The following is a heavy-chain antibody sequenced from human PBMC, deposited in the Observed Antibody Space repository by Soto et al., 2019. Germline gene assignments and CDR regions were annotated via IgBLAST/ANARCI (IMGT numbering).Heavy chain of an antibody. V-gene: IGHV3-72*01. CDR1: GFTFSDHY. D-gene: IGHD6-19*01. CDR3: ARDRAHSGIAVAGTDFDY. J-gene: IGHJ4*02. CDR2: TRNKANSYTT. Sequence: EVQLVESGGGLVQPGGSLRLSCAASGFTFSDHYMDWVRQAPGKGLEWVGRTRNKANSYTTEYAASVKGRFTISRDDSKNSLYLQMNSLKTEDTAVYYCARDRAHSGIAVAGTDFDYWGQGTLVTVSS.